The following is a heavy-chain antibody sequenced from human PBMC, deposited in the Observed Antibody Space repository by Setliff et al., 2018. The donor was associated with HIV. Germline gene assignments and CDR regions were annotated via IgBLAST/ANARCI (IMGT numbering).Heavy chain of an antibody. CDR2: ISAYN. CDR1: AYTFTSYG. D-gene: IGHD5-12*01. Sequence: ASVKVSCKASAYTFTSYGISWLRQAPGQGLEWMGWISAYNGRVTLTRGTSSGTVYMELSGLRFEDTAMYYCARVGERWLQFYYFDNWGQGTLVTVSS. J-gene: IGHJ4*02. V-gene: IGHV1-18*01. CDR3: ARVGERWLQFYYFDN.